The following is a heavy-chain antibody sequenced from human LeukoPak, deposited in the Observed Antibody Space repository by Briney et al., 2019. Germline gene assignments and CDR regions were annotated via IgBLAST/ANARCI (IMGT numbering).Heavy chain of an antibody. CDR3: AGSYGSGSYSFVG. J-gene: IGHJ4*02. Sequence: HRASVKVSCKASGYTFTSYDINWVRQATGQGLEWMGWMNPNSGNTGYAQKFQGRVTMTRNTSISTAYMELSSLRSEDTAVYYCAGSYGSGSYSFVGWGQGTLVTVSS. V-gene: IGHV1-8*01. D-gene: IGHD3-10*01. CDR2: MNPNSGNT. CDR1: GYTFTSYD.